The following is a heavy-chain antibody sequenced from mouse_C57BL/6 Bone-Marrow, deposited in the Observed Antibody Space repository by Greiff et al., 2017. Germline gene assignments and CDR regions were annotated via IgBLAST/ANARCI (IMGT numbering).Heavy chain of an antibody. CDR1: GYTFTSYW. CDR2: IYPGSGST. CDR3: ATEFYYYGSSYWYFDV. D-gene: IGHD1-1*01. Sequence: QVQLQQPGAELVKPGASVKMSCKASGYTFTSYWITWVKQRPGQGLEWIGDIYPGSGSTNYNEKFKSKATLTVDTSSSTAYMQLSSLTSEDSAVYYCATEFYYYGSSYWYFDVWGTGTTVTVSS. J-gene: IGHJ1*03. V-gene: IGHV1-55*01.